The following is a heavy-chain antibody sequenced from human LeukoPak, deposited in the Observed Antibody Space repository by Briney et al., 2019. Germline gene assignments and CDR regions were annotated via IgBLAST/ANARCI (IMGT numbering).Heavy chain of an antibody. CDR2: ISSSGSSI. CDR1: GFTFSSYE. J-gene: IGHJ4*02. CDR3: ARALGYCSGGSCSPPDY. Sequence: GGSLRLSCAASGFTFSSYEMNWVRQAPGKGLEWVAYISSSGSSIYYADSVKGRSTISRDNAKISLYLQMNSLRAEDTAVYYCARALGYCSGGSCSPPDYWGQGTLVTVSS. V-gene: IGHV3-48*03. D-gene: IGHD2-15*01.